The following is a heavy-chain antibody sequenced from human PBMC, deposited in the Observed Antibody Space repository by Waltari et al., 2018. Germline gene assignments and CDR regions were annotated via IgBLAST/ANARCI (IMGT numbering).Heavy chain of an antibody. CDR2: INHSGST. V-gene: IGHV4-34*01. J-gene: IGHJ4*02. Sequence: QVQLQQWGAGLLKPSETLSLTCAVYGGSFSGYYWSWIRQPPGKGLEWIGEINHSGSTNDNPSLKSRVTISVDTSKNQFSLKLSSVTAADTAVYYCARHRHDFWSGYYTDYWGQGTLVIVSS. CDR3: ARHRHDFWSGYYTDY. D-gene: IGHD3-3*01. CDR1: GGSFSGYY.